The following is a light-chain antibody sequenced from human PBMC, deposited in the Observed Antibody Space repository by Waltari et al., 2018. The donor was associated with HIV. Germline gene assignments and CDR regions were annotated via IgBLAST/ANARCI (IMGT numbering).Light chain of an antibody. CDR2: AAS. V-gene: IGKV1-39*01. CDR1: QTISTS. Sequence: DIQLTQSPSSLSASGGDRVTIACRASQTISTSLNWYQQKPGKAPKFLISAASSLQSGVPSRFSGSASGTEFTLTISSLQPEDYATYYCQQSYSSPLTFGPGTKVDVK. J-gene: IGKJ3*01. CDR3: QQSYSSPLT.